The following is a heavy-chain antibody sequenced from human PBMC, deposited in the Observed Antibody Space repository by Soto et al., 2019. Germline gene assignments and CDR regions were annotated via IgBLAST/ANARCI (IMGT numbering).Heavy chain of an antibody. J-gene: IGHJ6*03. CDR3: ARGKGYSGYDSYYYCYMDV. CDR1: GGTFSSYT. Sequence: QVQLVQSGAEVKKPGSSVKVSCKASGGTFSSYTISWVRQAPGQGLEWMGRIIPILGIANYAQKFQGRVTITADKSTSTAYMELSSLRSEDTAVYYCARGKGYSGYDSYYYCYMDVWGKGTTVTVSS. V-gene: IGHV1-69*02. D-gene: IGHD5-12*01. CDR2: IIPILGIA.